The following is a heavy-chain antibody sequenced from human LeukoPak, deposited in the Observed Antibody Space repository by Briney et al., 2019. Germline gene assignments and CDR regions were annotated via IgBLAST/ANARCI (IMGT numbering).Heavy chain of an antibody. CDR1: GGTFSSYA. CDR3: ARDLTTVTTSGFDY. J-gene: IGHJ4*02. V-gene: IGHV1-69*04. D-gene: IGHD4-17*01. CDR2: IIPILGIA. Sequence: SVKVSCKASGGTFSSYAISWVRQAPGQGLEWMGRIIPILGIANYAQKLQGRVTMTTDTSTSTAYMELRSLRSDDTAVYYCARDLTTVTTSGFDYWGQGTLVTVSS.